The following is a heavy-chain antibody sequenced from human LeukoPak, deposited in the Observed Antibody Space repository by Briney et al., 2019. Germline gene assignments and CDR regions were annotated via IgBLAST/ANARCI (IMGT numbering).Heavy chain of an antibody. CDR2: FDPEDGET. J-gene: IGHJ4*02. V-gene: IGHV1-24*01. Sequence: ASVKVSCKVSGYTLTELSMHWVRQAPGKGLEWMGGFDPEDGETIYAQKFQGRVTMTEDTSTDTAYMELSSLRSEDTAVYYCASLLTLTRSQLLWFGEWGVYYFDYWGQGTLVTVSS. CDR3: ASLLTLTRSQLLWFGEWGVYYFDY. D-gene: IGHD3-10*01. CDR1: GYTLTELS.